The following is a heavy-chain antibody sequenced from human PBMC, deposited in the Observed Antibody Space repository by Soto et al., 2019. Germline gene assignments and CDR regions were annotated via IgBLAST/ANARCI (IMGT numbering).Heavy chain of an antibody. D-gene: IGHD4-4*01. CDR1: GFTFSSYS. CDR3: ARDIAFLQGMDV. Sequence: LRLSCAASGFTFSSYSMNWVRQAPGKGLEWVSSISSSSSYIYYADSVKGRFTISRDNAKNSLYLQMNSLRAEDTAVYYCARDIAFLQGMDVWGQGTTVTVSS. J-gene: IGHJ6*02. V-gene: IGHV3-21*01. CDR2: ISSSSSYI.